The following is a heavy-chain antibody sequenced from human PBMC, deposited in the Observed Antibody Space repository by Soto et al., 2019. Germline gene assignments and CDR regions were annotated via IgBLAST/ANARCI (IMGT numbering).Heavy chain of an antibody. D-gene: IGHD1-1*01. Sequence: GASVKVSCKASGYTFTSYDINWVRQATGQGLEWMGWMNANSGKTGYAQKFQGRVTMTRDTSISTAYMELSSLTSEDTAVYYCARRTIAYWSFDLWGRGTLVTLSS. J-gene: IGHJ2*01. CDR3: ARRTIAYWSFDL. CDR2: MNANSGKT. V-gene: IGHV1-8*01. CDR1: GYTFTSYD.